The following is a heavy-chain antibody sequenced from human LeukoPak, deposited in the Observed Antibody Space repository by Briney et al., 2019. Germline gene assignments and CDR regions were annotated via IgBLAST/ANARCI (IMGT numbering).Heavy chain of an antibody. CDR2: IYYKGIT. J-gene: IGHJ5*02. CDR3: ARLVAVTGTVDWFDP. CDR1: GGSISGYH. V-gene: IGHV4-59*08. D-gene: IGHD2-21*02. Sequence: SETLSLTCVVSGGSISGYHWSWIRQPPGKGLEWIGYIYYKGITNYNPSLKNRVTISLDTSKSQFSLKLSSVTAADTAVYYCARLVAVTGTVDWFDPWGQGTVVTVSS.